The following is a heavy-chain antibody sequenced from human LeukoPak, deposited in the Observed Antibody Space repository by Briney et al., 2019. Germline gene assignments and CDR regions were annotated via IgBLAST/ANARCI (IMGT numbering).Heavy chain of an antibody. V-gene: IGHV4-59*08. D-gene: IGHD2-15*01. CDR2: IYYSGST. CDR1: GGSISSYY. J-gene: IGHJ6*02. CDR3: ARTSLRSFYGMDV. Sequence: PSETLSLTCTVSGGSISSYYWSWIRQPPGKGLEWIGYIYYSGSTNYNPSLKSRVTISVAPSKHRFSLKPSSVTAGDTAVYYCARTSLRSFYGMDVWGQGTTVTVSS.